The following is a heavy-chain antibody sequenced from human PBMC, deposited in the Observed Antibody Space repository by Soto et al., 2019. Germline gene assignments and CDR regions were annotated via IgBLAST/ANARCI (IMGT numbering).Heavy chain of an antibody. V-gene: IGHV3-23*01. J-gene: IGHJ4*02. CDR3: AKKVNSGSGSQFFDY. CDR1: GFTFSSYS. Sequence: EVQLLESGGDLVQPGGSLRLSCAASGFTFSSYSMSWVRQAPGKGLEWVSGFRSGGDDETTYYADAVRGRFTISRDNSKNTLFLQMNSLRAEDTAIYYCAKKVNSGSGSQFFDYWGQGTLVTVSS. CDR2: FRSGGDDETT. D-gene: IGHD3-10*01.